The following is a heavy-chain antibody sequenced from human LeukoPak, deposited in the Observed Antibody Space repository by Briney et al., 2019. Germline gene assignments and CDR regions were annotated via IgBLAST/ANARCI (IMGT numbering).Heavy chain of an antibody. Sequence: PGGSLILSCAVSGFSLSRYAMSWVRKAPGKGLERVSAISDSGGSTYYADSVKGRFTISRDNSRNTLYLQMNTLRAEDTAVYYCAKCRGSSWSDYFDYWGQGTLVTVSS. J-gene: IGHJ4*02. D-gene: IGHD6-6*01. V-gene: IGHV3-23*01. CDR3: AKCRGSSWSDYFDY. CDR1: GFSLSRYA. CDR2: ISDSGGST.